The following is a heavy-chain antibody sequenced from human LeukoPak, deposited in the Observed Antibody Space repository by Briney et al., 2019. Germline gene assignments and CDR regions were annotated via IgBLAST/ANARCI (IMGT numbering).Heavy chain of an antibody. V-gene: IGHV3-73*01. CDR2: IRSKANSYAT. Sequence: GGSLRLSCAASGFTFSGSAMHWVRQASGKGLEWVGRIRSKANSYATAYAASVKGRFTISRVDSKNTAYLQMNSLKTEDTAVYYCTRHGEGRYIAPFLFDYWGQGTLVTVFS. CDR1: GFTFSGSA. CDR3: TRHGEGRYIAPFLFDY. J-gene: IGHJ4*02. D-gene: IGHD6-13*01.